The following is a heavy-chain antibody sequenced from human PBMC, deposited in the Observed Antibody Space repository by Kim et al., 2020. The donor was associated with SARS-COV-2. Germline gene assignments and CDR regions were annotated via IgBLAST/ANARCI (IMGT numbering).Heavy chain of an antibody. V-gene: IGHV3-7*04. Sequence: DSVKGRFTISRDNAKNSLSLQMIRLRAEDTAVYYCWRDIPEASSSSGMDVWGQGTTVTVSS. D-gene: IGHD2-21*01. J-gene: IGHJ6*02. CDR3: WRDIPEASSSSGMDV.